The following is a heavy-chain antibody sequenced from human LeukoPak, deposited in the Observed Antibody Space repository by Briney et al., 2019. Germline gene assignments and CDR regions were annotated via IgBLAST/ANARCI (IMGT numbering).Heavy chain of an antibody. CDR1: GYSISSGYY. CDR2: IYHSGST. D-gene: IGHD1-26*01. Sequence: SETLSLTCAVSGYSISSGYYWGWIRQPPGKGLEWIGSIYHSGSTNYNPSLKSRVSISVDTSKNQFSLKLSSVTAADTAVYYCARGGSPVGATNDYWGQGTLVTVSS. J-gene: IGHJ4*02. CDR3: ARGGSPVGATNDY. V-gene: IGHV4-38-2*01.